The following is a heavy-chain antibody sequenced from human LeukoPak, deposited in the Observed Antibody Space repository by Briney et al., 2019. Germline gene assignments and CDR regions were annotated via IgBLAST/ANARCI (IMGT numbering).Heavy chain of an antibody. CDR3: ARDFFSLRSWYFYYYMDV. D-gene: IGHD6-13*01. CDR2: IIPIFGTA. CDR1: GGTFSSYA. V-gene: IGHV1-69*06. Sequence: VASVKVSCKASGGTFSSYAISWVRQAPGQGLEWMGGIIPIFGTANYAQKFQGRVTITADKSTSTAYMELSSLRSEDTAVYYCARDFFSLRSWYFYYYMDVWGKGTTVTVSS. J-gene: IGHJ6*03.